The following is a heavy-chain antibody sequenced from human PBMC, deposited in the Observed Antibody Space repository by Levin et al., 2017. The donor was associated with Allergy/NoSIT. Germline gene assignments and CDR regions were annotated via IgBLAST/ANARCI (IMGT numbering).Heavy chain of an antibody. CDR2: IYYSGST. D-gene: IGHD3/OR15-3a*01. J-gene: IGHJ5*01. CDR1: GDSITSSRHY. Sequence: SETLSLTCSVSGDSITSSRHYWAWLRQPPGTGLAWIANIYYSGSTHYNPSLKSRLTISIDTSKRPFSLELRSVTAADTAIYYCARNRTGWFDSWGQGSLVTVSS. CDR3: ARNRTGWFDS. V-gene: IGHV4-39*01.